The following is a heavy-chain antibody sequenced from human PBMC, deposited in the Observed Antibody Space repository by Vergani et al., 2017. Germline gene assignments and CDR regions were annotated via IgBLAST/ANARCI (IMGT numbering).Heavy chain of an antibody. CDR3: TTDSHQELRRYYCYGMDV. V-gene: IGHV3-15*01. CDR2: IKSKTDGGTT. Sequence: EVQLVESGGGLVKPGGSLRLSCAASGFTFSNAWMRWVRQAPGKGLEWVGRIKSKTDGGTTDYAAPVKGRFTISRDDSKNTLYLQMNSLKTEDTAVYYCTTDSHQELRRYYCYGMDVWGQGTTVTVSS. D-gene: IGHD1-26*01. J-gene: IGHJ6*02. CDR1: GFTFSNAW.